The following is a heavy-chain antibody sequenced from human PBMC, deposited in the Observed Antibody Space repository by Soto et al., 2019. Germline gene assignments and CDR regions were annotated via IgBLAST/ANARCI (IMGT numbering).Heavy chain of an antibody. CDR2: ISGSGGST. J-gene: IGHJ4*02. CDR3: AKANPPSTVVALGFDY. V-gene: IGHV3-23*01. CDR1: GFTFSSYA. D-gene: IGHD2-15*01. Sequence: GGSLRLSCAASGFTFSSYAMSWVRQAPGKGLEWVSAISGSGGSTYYADSVKGRFTISRDNSKNTLYLQMNSLRAEDTAVYYCAKANPPSTVVALGFDYWGQGTLVTVSS.